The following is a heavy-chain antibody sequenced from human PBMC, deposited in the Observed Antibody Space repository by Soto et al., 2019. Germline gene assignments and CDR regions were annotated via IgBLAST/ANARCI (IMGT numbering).Heavy chain of an antibody. Sequence: GGSLRLSCAASGFTFSSYSMNWVRQAPGKGLEWVSSISSSSSYIYYADSVKGRFTISRDNAKNSLYLQMNSLRAEDTAVYYCARELIEYSSSPPLRYFDYWGQGTLVTVSS. CDR2: ISSSSSYI. CDR1: GFTFSSYS. CDR3: ARELIEYSSSPPLRYFDY. J-gene: IGHJ4*02. V-gene: IGHV3-21*01. D-gene: IGHD6-6*01.